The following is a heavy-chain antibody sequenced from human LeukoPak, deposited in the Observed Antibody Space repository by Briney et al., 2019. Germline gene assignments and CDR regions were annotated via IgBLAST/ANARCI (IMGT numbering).Heavy chain of an antibody. CDR3: TTDGWD. J-gene: IGHJ4*02. Sequence: PRGALRLSCAAAGLTFSNAGKIWVRHAPGKGLEWVGRIKSKGDGGTTDYTAPVTGRFTISRDDSKNTLYLQMNSLKTEDTALYYCTTDGWDWGQGTLVTVSS. CDR2: IKSKGDGGTT. V-gene: IGHV3-15*01. D-gene: IGHD3-10*01. CDR1: GLTFSNAG.